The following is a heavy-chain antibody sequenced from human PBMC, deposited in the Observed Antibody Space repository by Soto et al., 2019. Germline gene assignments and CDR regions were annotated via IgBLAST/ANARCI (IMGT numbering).Heavy chain of an antibody. J-gene: IGHJ5*02. CDR2: IYYSGST. Sequence: SETLSLTCTVSGGSISSYYWSWIRQPPGKGLEWIGYIYYSGSTNYNPSLKSRVTISVDTSKNQFSLKLSSVTAADTAVYYCARHRVDYDFWSGPNNWFDPWGQGTLVTVS. CDR1: GGSISSYY. D-gene: IGHD3-3*01. V-gene: IGHV4-59*01. CDR3: ARHRVDYDFWSGPNNWFDP.